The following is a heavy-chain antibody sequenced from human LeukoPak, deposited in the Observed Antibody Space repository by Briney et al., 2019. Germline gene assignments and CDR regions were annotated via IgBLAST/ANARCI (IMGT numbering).Heavy chain of an antibody. D-gene: IGHD3-16*02. J-gene: IGHJ5*02. CDR1: GFTFSSYS. Sequence: RSLRLSCAASGFTFSSYSMNWVRQAPGKGLEWVSSISSSSSYIYYADSVKGRFTISRDNAKNSLYLQMNSLRAEDTAVYYCARDRSNGWFDPWGQGTLVTVSS. V-gene: IGHV3-21*01. CDR2: ISSSSSYI. CDR3: ARDRSNGWFDP.